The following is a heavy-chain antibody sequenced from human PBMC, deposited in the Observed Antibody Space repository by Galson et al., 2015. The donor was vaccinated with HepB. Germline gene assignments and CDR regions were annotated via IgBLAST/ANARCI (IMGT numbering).Heavy chain of an antibody. Sequence: SLRLSCAASGFTFNKAWMSWVRQAPGKGLEWVGRIKSKTDGGTRDYAAPVKGRFSISRDDSKNTLSLQMNSLKTEDTAVYYCTTYGRITIFGGWGQGTLVTVSS. CDR1: GFTFNKAW. D-gene: IGHD3-3*01. J-gene: IGHJ4*02. CDR2: IKSKTDGGTR. V-gene: IGHV3-15*01. CDR3: TTYGRITIFGG.